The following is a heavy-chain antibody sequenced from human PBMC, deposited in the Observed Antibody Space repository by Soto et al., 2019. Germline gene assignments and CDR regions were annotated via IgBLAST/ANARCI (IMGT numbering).Heavy chain of an antibody. CDR3: ARAGGSYRNFDY. CDR1: GGSFSGYY. Sequence: SETLSLTCAVYGGSFSGYYWSWIRQPPGKGLEWIGEINHSGSTNYNPSLKSRVTISVDTSKNQFSLKLSSVTAADTAVYYCARAGGSYRNFDYWGQGTLVTVSS. CDR2: INHSGST. V-gene: IGHV4-34*01. J-gene: IGHJ4*02. D-gene: IGHD1-26*01.